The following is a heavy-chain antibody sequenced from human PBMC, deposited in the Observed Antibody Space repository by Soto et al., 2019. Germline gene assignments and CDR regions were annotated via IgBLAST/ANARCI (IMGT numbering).Heavy chain of an antibody. CDR2: IYPGDSDT. V-gene: IGHV5-51*01. CDR3: ASPSYSSSSGHYYYGMDV. Sequence: GESLKISCKCSGYSFTSYWIGWVRQMPGKGLEWMGIIYPGDSDTRYSPSFQGQVTISADKSISTAYLQWSSLKASDTAMYYCASPSYSSSSGHYYYGMDVWGQGTTVTVS. J-gene: IGHJ6*02. D-gene: IGHD6-6*01. CDR1: GYSFTSYW.